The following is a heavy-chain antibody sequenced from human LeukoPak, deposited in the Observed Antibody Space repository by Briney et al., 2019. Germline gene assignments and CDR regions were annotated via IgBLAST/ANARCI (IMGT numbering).Heavy chain of an antibody. V-gene: IGHV3-11*01. Sequence: GGSLRLSCAASGFTFSDYYMSWIRQAPGKGLEGVSYISSSGSTIYYADSVKGRFTISRDNAKNSLYLQMNSLRAEDTAVYYCARVWFRELLPYFDYWGQGTLVTVSS. D-gene: IGHD3-10*01. CDR2: ISSSGSTI. CDR1: GFTFSDYY. J-gene: IGHJ4*02. CDR3: ARVWFRELLPYFDY.